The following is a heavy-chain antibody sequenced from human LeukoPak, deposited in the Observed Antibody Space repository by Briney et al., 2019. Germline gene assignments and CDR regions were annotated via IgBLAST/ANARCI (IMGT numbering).Heavy chain of an antibody. CDR3: ARDLSLLPSYMDV. D-gene: IGHD3-16*01. CDR1: GFTFSSYM. V-gene: IGHV3-7*03. J-gene: IGHJ6*03. Sequence: PGGSLRLSCAASGFTFSSYMMTWVRQAPGKGLEWVANIKPDGGEKFYVDSVRGRFTISRDNAKNSLYLQMNSLRAEDTALYYCARDLSLLPSYMDVWGKGTTVTVSS. CDR2: IKPDGGEK.